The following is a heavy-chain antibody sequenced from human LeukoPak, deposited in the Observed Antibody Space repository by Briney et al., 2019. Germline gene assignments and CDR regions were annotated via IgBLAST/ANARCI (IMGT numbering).Heavy chain of an antibody. J-gene: IGHJ3*02. Sequence: ESLKISFAASGFTFSNYAMHWVRQAPGKGREYVSAISSNGGGTYYADSVKGRFTISRDNSKNTLFLQMSSLRAEDTAVYYCVKEQTFFGVVMDIWGQGTMVTVSS. CDR1: GFTFSNYA. D-gene: IGHD3-3*01. CDR3: VKEQTFFGVVMDI. V-gene: IGHV3-64D*09. CDR2: ISSNGGGT.